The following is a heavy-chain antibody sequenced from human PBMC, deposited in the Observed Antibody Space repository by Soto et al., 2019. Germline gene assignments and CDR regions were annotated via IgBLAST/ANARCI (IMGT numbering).Heavy chain of an antibody. V-gene: IGHV1-18*01. Sequence: QVQLVQSGAEVKKPGASVKVSCKASGYTFTSYGISWVRQAPGQGLEWMGWISAYNGNTNYAQKLQGRVTMTTDTSTSTAYMERRSLRSDDTAVYYCARDSGSYPPDGVFGFDPWGQGTLVTVSS. D-gene: IGHD1-26*01. CDR3: ARDSGSYPPDGVFGFDP. CDR2: ISAYNGNT. CDR1: GYTFTSYG. J-gene: IGHJ5*02.